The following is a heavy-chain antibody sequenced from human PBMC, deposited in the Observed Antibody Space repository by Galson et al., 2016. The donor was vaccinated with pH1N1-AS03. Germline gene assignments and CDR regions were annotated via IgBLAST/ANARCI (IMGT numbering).Heavy chain of an antibody. V-gene: IGHV1-69*13. CDR3: ARPASDSSVYSFFAF. CDR1: GGTFSSSA. Sequence: SVKVSCKASGGTFSSSAISWLRQAPGQGLEWMGGILPGLGSATYAQNLQGRVTITADESTTTAYMELRSLRSDDTAVYYCARPASDSSVYSFFAFWGQGTLVTVSS. CDR2: ILPGLGSA. D-gene: IGHD3-22*01. J-gene: IGHJ4*02.